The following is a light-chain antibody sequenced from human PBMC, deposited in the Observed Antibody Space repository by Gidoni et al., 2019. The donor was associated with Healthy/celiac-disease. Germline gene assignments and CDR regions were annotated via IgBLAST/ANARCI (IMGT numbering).Light chain of an antibody. CDR1: QSVLYSSNNKNY. Sequence: DIVMPQSPDSLAVSLGERATINSKSSQSVLYSSNNKNYLAWYQQKPGQPPKLLIYWASTREAGVPDRFIGSGSWTDFTLTISSLQAEDVAVYYCQQYYSTPLTFGGGTKVEIK. J-gene: IGKJ4*01. CDR3: QQYYSTPLT. CDR2: WAS. V-gene: IGKV4-1*01.